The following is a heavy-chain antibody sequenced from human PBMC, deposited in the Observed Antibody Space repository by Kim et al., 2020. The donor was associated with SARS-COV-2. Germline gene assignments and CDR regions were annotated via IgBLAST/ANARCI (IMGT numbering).Heavy chain of an antibody. Sequence: GGSLRLSCAASGFTFSKYDMHWVRQATGGGLEWVSAIGPAGDPYYPGSAKGRFTISRENAENSLYLQMNSLRAEDTAVYYCARGATCTSTSCPQYWYFDLWGRGTLVTVSS. V-gene: IGHV3-13*05. D-gene: IGHD2-2*01. J-gene: IGHJ2*01. CDR1: GFTFSKYD. CDR2: IGPAGDP. CDR3: ARGATCTSTSCPQYWYFDL.